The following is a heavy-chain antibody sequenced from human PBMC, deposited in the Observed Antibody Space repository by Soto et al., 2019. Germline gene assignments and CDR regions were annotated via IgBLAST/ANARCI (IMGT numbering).Heavy chain of an antibody. V-gene: IGHV3-30-3*01. J-gene: IGHJ4*01. CDR1: GFIFSAYA. Sequence: GGSLRLSCTASGFIFSAYAMLWARQAPGKGLEWVAAMSYDGTNKYYADSLKGRFTISRDNSKNTLFLQMSSLTADDSAVYYCARDPSPYTSGWYGIDFWGLGTLVTVSS. CDR3: ARDPSPYTSGWYGIDF. D-gene: IGHD6-19*01. CDR2: MSYDGTNK.